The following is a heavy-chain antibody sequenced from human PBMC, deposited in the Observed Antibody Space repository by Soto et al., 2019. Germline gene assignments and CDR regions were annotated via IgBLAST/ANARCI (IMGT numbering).Heavy chain of an antibody. CDR3: ARSSGVSVGGNGAFDI. CDR1: GFTFSIHE. J-gene: IGHJ3*02. D-gene: IGHD6-19*01. V-gene: IGHV3-48*03. Sequence: EVQLVESGGGLVQPGGSLRLSCADSGFTFSIHEMNWVRQAPGKGLEWVSYINSGGESVKYAESVKGRFTMSRDNARNSLNVQMNSLRAEHTAIYFCARSSGVSVGGNGAFDIWGLGTMVTVSS. CDR2: INSGGESV.